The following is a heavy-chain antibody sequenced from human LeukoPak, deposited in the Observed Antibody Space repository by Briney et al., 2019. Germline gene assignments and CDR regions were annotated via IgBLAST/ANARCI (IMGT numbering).Heavy chain of an antibody. CDR3: AKGDYYDSSGYYKLPFDY. J-gene: IGHJ4*02. CDR2: ISYDGSNK. V-gene: IGHV3-30*18. D-gene: IGHD3-22*01. Sequence: GGSLRLSCAASGFTFSSYGMHWVRQAPGKGLEWVAVISYDGSNKYYADSVKGRFTISRGNSKNTLYVQMNSLRAEDTAVYYCAKGDYYDSSGYYKLPFDYWGQGTLVTVSS. CDR1: GFTFSSYG.